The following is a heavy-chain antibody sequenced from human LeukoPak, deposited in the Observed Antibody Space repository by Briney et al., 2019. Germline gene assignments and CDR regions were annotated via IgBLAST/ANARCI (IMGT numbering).Heavy chain of an antibody. CDR3: ASLFGGAIDY. V-gene: IGHV4-59*01. Sequence: PSETLSLTCIVSGGSISSYYWSWIRQPPGKGLEWIGYIYYSGSTNYNLSRKSRVTISVDTSKNQFSLKLSSVTAADTAVYYCASLFGGAIDYWGQGTLVTVSS. CDR1: GGSISSYY. D-gene: IGHD3-16*01. CDR2: IYYSGST. J-gene: IGHJ4*02.